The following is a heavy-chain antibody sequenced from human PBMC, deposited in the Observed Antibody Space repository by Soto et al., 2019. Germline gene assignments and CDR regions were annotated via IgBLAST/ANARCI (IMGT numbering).Heavy chain of an antibody. V-gene: IGHV1-69*13. D-gene: IGHD3-3*01. CDR3: ATGVIWIGYFTVDS. CDR1: GGSFGNSA. J-gene: IGHJ4*02. Sequence: GASVKVSCKASGGSFGNSATNWVRQTPGQGLEWLGGFIPVYRTLNYAQKFQGRVTITADESTGTAYMTLSSLASDDTAVYYCATGVIWIGYFTVDSWGQGTRVTVSS. CDR2: FIPVYRTL.